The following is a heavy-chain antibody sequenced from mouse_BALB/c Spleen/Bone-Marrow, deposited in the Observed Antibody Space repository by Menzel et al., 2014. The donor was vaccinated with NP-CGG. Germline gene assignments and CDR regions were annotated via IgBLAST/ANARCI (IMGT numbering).Heavy chain of an antibody. Sequence: EVQLQESGGGLVKPGGSLKLSCEASGITVSSYAMSWVRQTPEKRLEWVASIGSGGRKHYPDSVEGRLTIPRDNARNILYLQVSSLRSEDTAMYYCARGGMTPIDFWGQGITLTVSS. V-gene: IGHV5-6-5*01. D-gene: IGHD2-13*01. CDR1: GITVSSYA. CDR2: IGSGGRK. J-gene: IGHJ2*01. CDR3: ARGGMTPIDF.